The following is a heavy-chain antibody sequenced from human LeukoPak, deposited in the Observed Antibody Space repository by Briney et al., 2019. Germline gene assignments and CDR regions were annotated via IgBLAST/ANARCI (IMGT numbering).Heavy chain of an antibody. CDR2: IRHDGTDQ. CDR1: GGSFC. CDR3: AKDGNWASVS. J-gene: IGHJ5*02. V-gene: IGHV3-30*02. Sequence: PGGSLRLSCVGSGGSFCVHWVRQVPGKGLEWLTFIRHDGTDQHYADSVRGRFTISRDNSKNTVYLQMNSLRPEGTALYYCAKDGNWASVSWGQGTLVTVSS. D-gene: IGHD7-27*01.